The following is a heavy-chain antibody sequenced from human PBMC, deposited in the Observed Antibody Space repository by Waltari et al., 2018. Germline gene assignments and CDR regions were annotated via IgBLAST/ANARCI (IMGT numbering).Heavy chain of an antibody. CDR2: IKQDASES. CDR1: GFIFSNQW. Sequence: EVQLVESGGGLVHPGGSLRLSCATSGFIFSNQWMDWVRQAPGKGLEWVANIKQDASESHYVDSVNGRFTISRDNAQNFLYLQLNNLRAEDTAVYYCSVSLNDWGQGTLVTVSS. J-gene: IGHJ4*02. CDR3: SVSLND. V-gene: IGHV3-7*01.